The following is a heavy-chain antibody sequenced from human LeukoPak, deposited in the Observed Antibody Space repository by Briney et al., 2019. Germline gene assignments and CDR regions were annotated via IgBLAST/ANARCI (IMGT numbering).Heavy chain of an antibody. CDR2: ISWNSGDI. J-gene: IGHJ4*02. Sequence: GGSLRLSCAAAGFSFDDYVMHWVRQVPGKGLEWVSGISWNSGDIAYADSVRGRFTISRDNAKNSLYLQMNSLRPEDTALYYCARDIAWRNRIAAATRFDSWGQGTLVIVSS. V-gene: IGHV3-9*01. CDR3: ARDIAWRNRIAAATRFDS. D-gene: IGHD6-13*01. CDR1: GFSFDDYV.